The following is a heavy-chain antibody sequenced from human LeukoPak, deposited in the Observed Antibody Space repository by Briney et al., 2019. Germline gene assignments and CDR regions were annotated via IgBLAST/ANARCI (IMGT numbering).Heavy chain of an antibody. J-gene: IGHJ3*02. D-gene: IGHD2-2*01. V-gene: IGHV3-64*01. Sequence: PGGSLRLSCAASGFTFSSYAMHWVRQAPGKGLEYVSAISSNGGSTYYANSVKGRFTISRDNSKNTLYLQMGSLRAEDMAVYYCARDQHAGYCSSTSCSSRAFDIWGQGTMVTVSS. CDR3: ARDQHAGYCSSTSCSSRAFDI. CDR1: GFTFSSYA. CDR2: ISSNGGST.